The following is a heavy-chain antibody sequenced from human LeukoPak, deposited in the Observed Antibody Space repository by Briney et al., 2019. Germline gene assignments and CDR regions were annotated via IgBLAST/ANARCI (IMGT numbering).Heavy chain of an antibody. CDR1: GFTFGSYA. CDR2: ISSNGGST. CDR3: ARDSGLGAVAGMGILGY. Sequence: GGSLRLSCAASGFTFGSYAMHWVRQAPGKGLEYVSAISSNGGSTYYANSVKGRFTISRDNSKNTLYLQMGSLRAEDMAVYYCARDSGLGAVAGMGILGYWGQGILVTVSS. D-gene: IGHD6-19*01. J-gene: IGHJ4*02. V-gene: IGHV3-64*01.